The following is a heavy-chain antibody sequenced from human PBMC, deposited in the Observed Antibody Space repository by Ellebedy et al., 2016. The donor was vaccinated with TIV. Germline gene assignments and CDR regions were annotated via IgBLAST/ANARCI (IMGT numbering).Heavy chain of an antibody. CDR3: AKDMGQDGGNLAFDY. J-gene: IGHJ4*02. CDR1: GFTFDDYT. Sequence: GESLKISXAASGFTFDDYTMHWVRQAPGKGLEWVSLISWDGGSTYYADSVKGRFTISRDNSKNSLYLQMNSLRAEDTALYYCAKDMGQDGGNLAFDYWGQGTLVTVSS. V-gene: IGHV3-43*01. CDR2: ISWDGGST. D-gene: IGHD4-23*01.